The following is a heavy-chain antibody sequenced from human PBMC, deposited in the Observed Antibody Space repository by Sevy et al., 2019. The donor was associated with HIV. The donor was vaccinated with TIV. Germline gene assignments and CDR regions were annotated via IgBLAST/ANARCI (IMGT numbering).Heavy chain of an antibody. CDR3: ARVRYSYGSYYFDY. CDR1: RFTFSDYY. CDR2: ISSGGTTM. V-gene: IGHV3-11*01. D-gene: IGHD5-18*01. Sequence: GGSLRLSCAASRFTFSDYYMSWIRQAPGKGLEWVSYISSGGTTMYYADSLKGRFTISRDNAKNSLYLQMNSLRAEDTAVYHCARVRYSYGSYYFDYWGQGTLVTVSS. J-gene: IGHJ4*02.